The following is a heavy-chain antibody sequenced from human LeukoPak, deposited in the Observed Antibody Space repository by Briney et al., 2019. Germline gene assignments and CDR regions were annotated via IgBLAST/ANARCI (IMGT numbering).Heavy chain of an antibody. CDR1: GFTFSSYG. D-gene: IGHD6-13*01. V-gene: IGHV3-30*18. CDR2: ISYDGSNK. J-gene: IGHJ4*02. Sequence: GGSLRLSCAASGFTFSSYGMHWVRQAPGKGLEWVAVISYDGSNKYYADSVKGRFTISRDNSNNTLYLQMNSLRAEDTAVYYCAKTYSSSWYYFDYWGQGTLVTVSS. CDR3: AKTYSSSWYYFDY.